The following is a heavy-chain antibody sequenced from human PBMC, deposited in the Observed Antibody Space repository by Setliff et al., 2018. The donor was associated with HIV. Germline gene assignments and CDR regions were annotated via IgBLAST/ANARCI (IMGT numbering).Heavy chain of an antibody. J-gene: IGHJ5*02. CDR1: GYSISSGYY. V-gene: IGHV4-38-2*02. CDR2: IYHSGTT. Sequence: PSETLSLTCAVSGYSISSGYYWGWILQPPGKGLEWVGSIYHSGTTYYNPSLKSRVTISVDTSKNQFSLRLRSVTAADTAVYYCARDSGYHSGIQKWFDPWGQGTLVTVSS. D-gene: IGHD3-10*01. CDR3: ARDSGYHSGIQKWFDP.